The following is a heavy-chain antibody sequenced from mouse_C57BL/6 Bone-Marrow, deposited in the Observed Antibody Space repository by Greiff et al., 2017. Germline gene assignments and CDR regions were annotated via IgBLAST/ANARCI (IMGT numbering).Heavy chain of an antibody. Sequence: QVQLQQFGAELARPGASVKLSCKASGYTFTSYGISWVKQRTGQGLEWIGEIYPRSGNTYYNEKFKGKATLTADKSSSTAYMGLRSLTSEDAAVYFCARWGNGRFAYWGKGTLVTVSA. J-gene: IGHJ3*01. CDR2: IYPRSGNT. CDR3: ARWGNGRFAY. CDR1: GYTFTSYG. V-gene: IGHV1-81*01.